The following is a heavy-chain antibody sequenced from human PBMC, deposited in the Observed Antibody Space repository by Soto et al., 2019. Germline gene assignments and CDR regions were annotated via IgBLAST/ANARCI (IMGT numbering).Heavy chain of an antibody. J-gene: IGHJ3*02. CDR3: ARDFGPPQAFDI. V-gene: IGHV1-69*13. CDR2: IIPIFGTA. Sequence: AVKVSCKASGGTCSIYAISCVLRAPGQGLEWMGGIIPIFGTANYAQKFQGRVTITADESTSTAYMELSSLRSEDTAVYYCARDFGPPQAFDIWGQGTMVTVSS. D-gene: IGHD3-10*01. CDR1: GGTCSIYA.